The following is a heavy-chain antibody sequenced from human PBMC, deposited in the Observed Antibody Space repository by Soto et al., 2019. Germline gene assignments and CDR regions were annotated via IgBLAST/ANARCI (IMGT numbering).Heavy chain of an antibody. V-gene: IGHV3-33*01. CDR2: MSSDGNNK. D-gene: IGHD5-18*01. CDR1: EFTFSNYG. J-gene: IGHJ2*01. CDR3: ARGRIQLWFNRGHWYFDL. Sequence: QVQLVESGGGVVQPGRSLRLSCAASEFTFSNYGMHWVRQAPGKGLEWVAVMSSDGNNKYYADSVKGRFTISRDNSKNTLYLQMYSLRAEDTAGYSCARGRIQLWFNRGHWYFDLWGRGTLVTVSS.